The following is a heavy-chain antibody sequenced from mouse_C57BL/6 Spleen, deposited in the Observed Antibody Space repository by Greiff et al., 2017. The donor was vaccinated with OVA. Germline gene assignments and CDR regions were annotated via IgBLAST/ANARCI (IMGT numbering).Heavy chain of an antibody. D-gene: IGHD1-1*01. J-gene: IGHJ4*01. CDR2: IWTGGGT. Sequence: VQLQDSGPGLVAPSQSLYITCTVSGFSLTSYAISWVRQPPGKGLEWLGVIWTGGGTNYNSALKSRLSISKDNSKSQVFLKMNSLQTDDTARYYCARNWALLDNYAMDYWGQGTSVTVSS. V-gene: IGHV2-9-1*01. CDR3: ARNWALLDNYAMDY. CDR1: GFSLTSYA.